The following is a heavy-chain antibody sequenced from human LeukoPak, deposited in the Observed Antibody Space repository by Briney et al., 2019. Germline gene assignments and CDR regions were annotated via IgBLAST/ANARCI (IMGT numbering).Heavy chain of an antibody. CDR1: GFTFSSYS. CDR3: ARDQGPIYCSGGRCYGRRGDY. J-gene: IGHJ4*02. Sequence: GGSLRLSCAPSGFTFSSYSMNWVRQAPGKGLEWVSSISSSSSYIFYADSVKGRFTISRDNAKNSLYLQMNSLRAEDTAVYYCARDQGPIYCSGGRCYGRRGDYWGQGTLVTVSS. CDR2: ISSSSSYI. D-gene: IGHD2-15*01. V-gene: IGHV3-21*01.